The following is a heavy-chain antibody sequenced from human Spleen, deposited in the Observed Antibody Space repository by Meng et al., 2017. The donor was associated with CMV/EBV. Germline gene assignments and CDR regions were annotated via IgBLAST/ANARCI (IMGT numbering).Heavy chain of an antibody. J-gene: IGHJ6*02. D-gene: IGHD6-13*01. Sequence: ASVKVSCKASGYTFTSYDINWVRQATGQGLEWMGWMNPNTGNTGYAQKFQGRVTMTKNSSISTAYMELSSLRSEDTAVYYCARYIPAAPGPAGYYGMDVWGQGTTVTVSS. CDR1: GYTFTSYD. V-gene: IGHV1-8*01. CDR2: MNPNTGNT. CDR3: ARYIPAAPGPAGYYGMDV.